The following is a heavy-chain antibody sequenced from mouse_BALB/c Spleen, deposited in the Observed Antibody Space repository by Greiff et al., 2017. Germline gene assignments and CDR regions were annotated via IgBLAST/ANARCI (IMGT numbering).Heavy chain of an antibody. CDR1: GYAFSSYW. Sequence: QVQLQQSGAELVRPGSSVKISCKASGYAFSSYWMNWVKQRPGQGVEWIGQIYPGDGDTNYNGKFKGKATLTADKSSSTAYMQLSSLTSEDSAVYFCARWTGTLFDYWGQGTTLTVSS. V-gene: IGHV1-80*01. J-gene: IGHJ2*01. CDR2: IYPGDGDT. D-gene: IGHD4-1*01. CDR3: ARWTGTLFDY.